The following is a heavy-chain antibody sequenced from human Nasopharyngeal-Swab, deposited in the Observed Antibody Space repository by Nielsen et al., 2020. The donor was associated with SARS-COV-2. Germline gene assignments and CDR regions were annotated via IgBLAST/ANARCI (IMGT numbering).Heavy chain of an antibody. D-gene: IGHD6-19*01. Sequence: REAPGKGLEWIGYIYYSGSTNYNPSLKSRVTISVDTSKNQFSLELSSVTAADTAVYYCARYYSSGNFDYWGQGTLVTVSS. J-gene: IGHJ4*02. V-gene: IGHV4-59*01. CDR2: IYYSGST. CDR3: ARYYSSGNFDY.